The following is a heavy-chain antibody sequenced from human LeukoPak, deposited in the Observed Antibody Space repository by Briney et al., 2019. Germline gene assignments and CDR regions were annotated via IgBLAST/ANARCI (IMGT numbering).Heavy chain of an antibody. CDR2: IYYSGST. D-gene: IGHD3-3*01. J-gene: IGHJ4*02. V-gene: IGHV4-39*01. CDR3: ARRTIFGVVIMTAGPFDY. Sequence: SETLSLTCTVSGGSISSSSYYWGWIRQPPGKGLEWIGSIYYSGSTYYNPSLKSRVTISVDTSKNQFSLKLSSVTAAATAVYYCARRTIFGVVIMTAGPFDYWGQGTLVTVSS. CDR1: GGSISSSSYY.